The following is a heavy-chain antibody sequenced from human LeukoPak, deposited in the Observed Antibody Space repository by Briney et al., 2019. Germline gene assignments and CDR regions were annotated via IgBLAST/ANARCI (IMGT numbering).Heavy chain of an antibody. D-gene: IGHD5-18*01. J-gene: IGHJ4*02. CDR3: ASSGGQYSYGYYFDY. CDR2: ISAYNGNT. CDR1: GYTFTSYG. Sequence: ASVKVSCKASGYTFTSYGISRVRQAPGQGLEWMGWISAYNGNTNYAQKLQGRVTMTTDTSTSTAYMELRSLRSDDTAVYYCASSGGQYSYGYYFDYWGQGTLATVSS. V-gene: IGHV1-18*01.